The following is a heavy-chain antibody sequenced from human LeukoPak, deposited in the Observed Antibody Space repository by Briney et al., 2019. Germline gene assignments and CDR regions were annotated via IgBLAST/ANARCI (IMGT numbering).Heavy chain of an antibody. J-gene: IGHJ5*02. Sequence: PSETLSLTCTVSSGSISSSSYYWGWIRQPPGRGLEWIGSIYYSGSTYYNPSLKSRVTISVDTSKNQFSLKLSSVTAADTAVYYCARLNYVFNNWFDPWGQGTLVTVSS. CDR1: SGSISSSSYY. D-gene: IGHD3-16*01. CDR3: ARLNYVFNNWFDP. V-gene: IGHV4-39*01. CDR2: IYYSGST.